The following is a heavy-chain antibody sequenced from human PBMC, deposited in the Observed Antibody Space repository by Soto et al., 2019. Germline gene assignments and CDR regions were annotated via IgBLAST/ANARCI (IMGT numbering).Heavy chain of an antibody. CDR1: GGTFSSYA. D-gene: IGHD3-16*02. V-gene: IGHV1-69*13. CDR3: ASPQDTFGGVIVTRRFYYYYGMDV. J-gene: IGHJ6*02. Sequence: SVKVSCKASGGTFSSYAISWVRQAPGQGLEWMGGIIPIFGTANYAQKFQGRVTITADESTSTAYMELSSLRSEDTAVYYCASPQDTFGGVIVTRRFYYYYGMDVWGQGTTVTVSS. CDR2: IIPIFGTA.